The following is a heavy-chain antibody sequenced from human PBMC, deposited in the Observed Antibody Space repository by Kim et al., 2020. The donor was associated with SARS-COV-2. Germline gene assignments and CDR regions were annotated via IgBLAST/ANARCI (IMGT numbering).Heavy chain of an antibody. CDR1: GGSFSGYY. CDR3: ARGEVIAVAGSGWFDP. D-gene: IGHD6-19*01. CDR2: INHSGST. V-gene: IGHV4-34*01. Sequence: SETLSLTCAVYGGSFSGYYWSWIRQPPGKGLEWIGEINHSGSTNYNPSLKSRVTISVDTSKNQFSLKLSSVTAADTAVYYCARGEVIAVAGSGWFDPWGQGTLVTVSS. J-gene: IGHJ5*02.